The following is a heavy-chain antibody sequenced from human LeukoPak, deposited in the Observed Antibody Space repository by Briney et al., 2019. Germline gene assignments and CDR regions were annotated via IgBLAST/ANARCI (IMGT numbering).Heavy chain of an antibody. CDR3: ARWDLIGNDFDY. CDR2: IYYSGST. J-gene: IGHJ4*02. Sequence: SETLSLTCTVSGGSISSYYWSWIRQPPGKGLEWIGYIYYSGSTNYNPSLKSRVTISVDTSKNQFSLKLSSVTAADTAVYYCARWDLIGNDFDYWGQGTLVTVSS. V-gene: IGHV4-59*01. D-gene: IGHD3-16*02. CDR1: GGSISSYY.